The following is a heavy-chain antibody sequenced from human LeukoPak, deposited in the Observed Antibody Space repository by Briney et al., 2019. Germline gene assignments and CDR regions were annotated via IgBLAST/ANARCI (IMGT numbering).Heavy chain of an antibody. V-gene: IGHV3-53*01. CDR1: GFTVSSNY. Sequence: PGGSLRLSCAASGFTVSSNYMSWVRQAPGKGLEWVSVIYSGGSTYYADSVKGRFTISRDNSKNTLYLQMNSLRAEDTAVYYCARDSMVRGATSDAFDIWGQGTMVTVSS. CDR2: IYSGGST. J-gene: IGHJ3*02. D-gene: IGHD3-10*01. CDR3: ARDSMVRGATSDAFDI.